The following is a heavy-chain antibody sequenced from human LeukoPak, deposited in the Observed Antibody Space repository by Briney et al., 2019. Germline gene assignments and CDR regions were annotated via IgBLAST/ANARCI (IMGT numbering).Heavy chain of an antibody. CDR3: ARADSSGYYYSGVY. CDR1: GGTFSSYA. V-gene: IGHV1-69*04. J-gene: IGHJ4*02. D-gene: IGHD3-22*01. Sequence: ASVEVSCKASGGTFSSYAISWVRQAPGQGLEWMGRIIPILGIANYAQKFQGRVTITADKSTSTAYMELSSLRSEDTAVYYCARADSSGYYYSGVYWGQGTLVTVSS. CDR2: IIPILGIA.